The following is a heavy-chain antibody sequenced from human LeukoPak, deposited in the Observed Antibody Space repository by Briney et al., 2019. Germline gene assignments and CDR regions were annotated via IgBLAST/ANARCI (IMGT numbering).Heavy chain of an antibody. CDR3: ARGYHPQYSSGWYYFDY. V-gene: IGHV4-59*01. Sequence: SETLSLTCTVSGVSISSYYWSWIRQPPGKGLEWIGYIYYSGSTNYNPSLKSRVTISVDTSKNQFSLKLSSVTAADTAVYYCARGYHPQYSSGWYYFDYWGQGTLVTVS. D-gene: IGHD6-19*01. CDR1: GVSISSYY. CDR2: IYYSGST. J-gene: IGHJ4*02.